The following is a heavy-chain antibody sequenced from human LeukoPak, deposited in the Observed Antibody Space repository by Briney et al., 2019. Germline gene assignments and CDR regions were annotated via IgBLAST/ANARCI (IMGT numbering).Heavy chain of an antibody. Sequence: ASVKVSCKASGYTFTSYYMHWVRQAPGQGLEWMGIINPSGGSTSYAQKFQGRVTMTRDTSTSTVYMELSSLRSEDTAVYYCARELGPHYGSGSYDAFDIWGQGTMVTVSS. D-gene: IGHD3-10*01. CDR2: INPSGGST. CDR3: ARELGPHYGSGSYDAFDI. V-gene: IGHV1-46*01. J-gene: IGHJ3*02. CDR1: GYTFTSYY.